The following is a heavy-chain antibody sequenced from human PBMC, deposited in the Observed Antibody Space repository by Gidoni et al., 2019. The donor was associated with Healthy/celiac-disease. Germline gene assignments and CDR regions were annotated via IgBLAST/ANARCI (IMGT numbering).Heavy chain of an antibody. D-gene: IGHD6-19*01. CDR3: ARTPSYSSGWYLLHY. CDR1: GGTFSSYA. V-gene: IGHV1-69*01. CDR2: IIPIFGTA. Sequence: QVPLVQSGAEVKKPGSSVKVSCTAAGGTFSSYAISWVRQAPGQGLEWMGGIIPIFGTANYAQKFQGRVTITADESTSTAYMELSSLRSEYTAVYYCARTPSYSSGWYLLHYWGQGTLVTVSS. J-gene: IGHJ4*02.